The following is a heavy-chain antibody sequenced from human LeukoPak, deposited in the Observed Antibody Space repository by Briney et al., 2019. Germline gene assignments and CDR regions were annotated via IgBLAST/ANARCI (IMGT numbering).Heavy chain of an antibody. Sequence: GRSLRLSCAASGFTFSSYAMHWVRQAPGKGLEWVAVISYDGSNKYYADSVKGRFTISRDNSKNTLYLQMNSLRAEDTAVYYCAREERITIFTSAYYFDYWGQGTLVTVSS. D-gene: IGHD3-3*01. J-gene: IGHJ4*02. CDR2: ISYDGSNK. CDR1: GFTFSSYA. CDR3: AREERITIFTSAYYFDY. V-gene: IGHV3-30-3*01.